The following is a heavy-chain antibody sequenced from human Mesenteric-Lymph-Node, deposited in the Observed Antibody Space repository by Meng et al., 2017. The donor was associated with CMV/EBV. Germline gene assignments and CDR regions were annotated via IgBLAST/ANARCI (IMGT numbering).Heavy chain of an antibody. D-gene: IGHD2-2*01. CDR1: GFPFSSYS. V-gene: IGHV3-21*04. CDR2: INTGSNYT. J-gene: IGHJ6*02. Sequence: EALMISCDSSGFPFSSYSMNWARQPPGKGLEWVATINTGSNYTYHADSVKGRFTITRDNAKNSLYLQMNSLRAEDTAVYYCARDSRGASTSLDVWGQGTTVTVSS. CDR3: ARDSRGASTSLDV.